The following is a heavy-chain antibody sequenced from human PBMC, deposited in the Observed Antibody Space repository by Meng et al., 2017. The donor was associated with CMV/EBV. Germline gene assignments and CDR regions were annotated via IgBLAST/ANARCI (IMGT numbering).Heavy chain of an antibody. D-gene: IGHD3-3*01. V-gene: IGHV4-39*01. Sequence: SETLSLNCTVSGGSISSSSYYWGWIRQPPGKGLEWIGSIYYSGSTYYNPSLKSRVTISVDTSKNQFSLKLSSVTAADTAVYYCARRDDFWSGYLNWGQGTLVTVSS. CDR1: GGSISSSSYY. CDR3: ARRDDFWSGYLN. CDR2: IYYSGST. J-gene: IGHJ4*02.